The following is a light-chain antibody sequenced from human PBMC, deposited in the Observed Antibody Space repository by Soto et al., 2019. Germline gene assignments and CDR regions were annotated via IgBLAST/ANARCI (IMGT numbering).Light chain of an antibody. Sequence: DIQMTQSPSAMSASVGGRVTITCRASQDIRSNLVWFQQTPGKVPKRLIYAISTLQSGVPSRFSGSGSGTEFTLTISSLQPEDFATYYCLQHNTYPLTFGPGTKVDIK. V-gene: IGKV1-17*03. CDR1: QDIRSN. CDR3: LQHNTYPLT. CDR2: AIS. J-gene: IGKJ3*01.